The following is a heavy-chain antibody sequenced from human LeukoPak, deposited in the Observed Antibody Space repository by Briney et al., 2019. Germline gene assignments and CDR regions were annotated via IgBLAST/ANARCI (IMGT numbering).Heavy chain of an antibody. CDR2: INPSGGST. V-gene: IGHV1-46*01. D-gene: IGHD5-18*01. Sequence: GASVKVSCKASGYTFTSYYMHWVRQAPGQGLEWMGIINPSGGSTSYAQKFQGRVTMTRDTSTSTVYMELSSLRSEDTAVYYRARDQDVDTAMVVFDYWGQGTLVTVSS. CDR3: ARDQDVDTAMVVFDY. J-gene: IGHJ4*02. CDR1: GYTFTSYY.